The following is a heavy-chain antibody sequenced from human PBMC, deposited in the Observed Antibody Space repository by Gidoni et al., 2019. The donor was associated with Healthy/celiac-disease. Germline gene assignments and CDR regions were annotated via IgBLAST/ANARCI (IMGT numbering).Heavy chain of an antibody. V-gene: IGHV4-39*07. CDR3: ATSPAVTTHPDAFDI. D-gene: IGHD4-4*01. J-gene: IGHJ3*02. CDR1: GGSISTPTYY. CDR2: IYYSGST. Sequence: QLQLQESGPGLVKPSETLSLTCTVSGGSISTPTYYWAWVRQPPGKGLEWIGSIYYSGSTYYNPSLKSRLTISVDTSKNQFSLKLSSVTAADTAVYYCATSPAVTTHPDAFDIWGQGTMVTVSS.